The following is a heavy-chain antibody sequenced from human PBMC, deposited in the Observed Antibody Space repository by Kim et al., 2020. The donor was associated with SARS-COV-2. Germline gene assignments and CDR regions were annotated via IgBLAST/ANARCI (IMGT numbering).Heavy chain of an antibody. V-gene: IGHV3-11*01. Sequence: GGSLRLSSAASGFTFSNYYMSWIRQVPGKGLEWVSYISGSGSVETYADAVKGRFTVSRDNAKNSLYLQMNSLRVEDTAVYYCARVGSTAAAGTVDFWGQGTLVTVSS. D-gene: IGHD6-13*01. J-gene: IGHJ4*02. CDR2: ISGSGSVE. CDR1: GFTFSNYY. CDR3: ARVGSTAAAGTVDF.